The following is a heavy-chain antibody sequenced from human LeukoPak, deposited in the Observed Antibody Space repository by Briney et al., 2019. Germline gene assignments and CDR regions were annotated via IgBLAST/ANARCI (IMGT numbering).Heavy chain of an antibody. Sequence: TASETLSLTCAVSGGSISSGGYSWSWIRQPPGKGLEWIGYIYHSGSTNYNPSLKSRLTISIDTSKNQFSLKLSSVTAADTAVYYCARWNYDNSGNTYDRGFDIWGQGTMVTVSS. CDR1: GGSISSGGYS. CDR2: IYHSGST. CDR3: ARWNYDNSGNTYDRGFDI. V-gene: IGHV4-30-2*01. J-gene: IGHJ3*02. D-gene: IGHD3-22*01.